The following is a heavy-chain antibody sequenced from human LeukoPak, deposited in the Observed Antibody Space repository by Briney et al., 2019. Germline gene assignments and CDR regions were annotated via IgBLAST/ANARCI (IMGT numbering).Heavy chain of an antibody. V-gene: IGHV3-53*01. J-gene: IGHJ4*02. CDR3: ARGRGLGVVSPYFDY. Sequence: GGSLRLSCVVSGFSVSNNYMIWVRQAPGKGLERVSDIYNDGRTSYPDSVKGRFTSSRDNSKNTLSLQMNNLRAEDTAVYYCARGRGLGVVSPYFDYWGQGTLVTVSS. CDR1: GFSVSNNY. D-gene: IGHD3-3*01. CDR2: IYNDGRT.